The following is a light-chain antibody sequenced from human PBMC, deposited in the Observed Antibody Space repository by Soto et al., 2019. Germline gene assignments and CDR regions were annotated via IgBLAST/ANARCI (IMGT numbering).Light chain of an antibody. Sequence: DIPLTQSLSTLSGSLPERVNIXCRASQTISSWLAWYQQKPGKAPKLLIYKASTLKSGVPSRFSGSGSGTEFTLTISSLQPDDFATYYCQQYNTFWTFGQGTKVDI. V-gene: IGKV1-5*03. CDR2: KAS. J-gene: IGKJ1*01. CDR1: QTISSW. CDR3: QQYNTFWT.